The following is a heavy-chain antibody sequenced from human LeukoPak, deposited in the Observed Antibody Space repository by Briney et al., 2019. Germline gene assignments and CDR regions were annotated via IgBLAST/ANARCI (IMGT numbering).Heavy chain of an antibody. CDR2: MNPNSGNT. J-gene: IGHJ4*02. CDR3: ARVKRRYQVLKPLHETPSHYFDY. Sequence: GASVKVSCKASGYTFTSYDINWVRQATGQGLEWMGWMNPNSGNTGYAQKFQGRVTMTRDTSISTAYMELSRLRSDDTAMYYCARVKRRYQVLKPLHETPSHYFDYWGQGTLVTVSS. CDR1: GYTFTSYD. D-gene: IGHD2-2*01. V-gene: IGHV1-8*02.